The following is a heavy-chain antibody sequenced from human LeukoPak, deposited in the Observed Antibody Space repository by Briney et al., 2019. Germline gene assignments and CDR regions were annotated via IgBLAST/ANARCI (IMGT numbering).Heavy chain of an antibody. CDR1: GFTFSSYA. CDR2: ISYDGSNK. J-gene: IGHJ4*02. Sequence: GGSLRLSCAASGFTFSSYAMHWVRQAPGKGLEWVAVISYDGSNKYYADSVKGRFTISRYNSKNTLYLQMNSLRAEDTAVYYCARESSSGSWGQGTLVTVSS. CDR3: ARESSSGS. D-gene: IGHD3-22*01. V-gene: IGHV3-30*04.